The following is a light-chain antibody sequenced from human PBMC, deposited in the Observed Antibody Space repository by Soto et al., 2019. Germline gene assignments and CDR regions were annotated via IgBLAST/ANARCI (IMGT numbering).Light chain of an antibody. V-gene: IGKV3-20*01. CDR2: GAS. CDR1: QSVSSSV. Sequence: EIVLTQSPGTLSLSPGERATLSCRASQSVSSSVLAWYQQKPGQAPRLLIYGASSRATGIPDRFSGSGSGTDFTLTISRLEPEDFAVYYCQQYGSLPRTFGQGTKVEIK. J-gene: IGKJ1*01. CDR3: QQYGSLPRT.